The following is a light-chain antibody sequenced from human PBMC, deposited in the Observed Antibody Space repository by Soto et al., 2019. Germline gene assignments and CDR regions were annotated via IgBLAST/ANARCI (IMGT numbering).Light chain of an antibody. Sequence: QPVLTQPASVSGSPGQSITISCTGTSSDVGADNYVCWYQQHPDNAPKLIIYELTNRPSGVSNRFSGSKSGNTASLTISGLQAEDEADYYCSSYSTTSTLVVFGGGTQLTVL. CDR3: SSYSTTSTLVV. J-gene: IGLJ3*02. CDR1: SSDVGADNY. V-gene: IGLV2-14*03. CDR2: ELT.